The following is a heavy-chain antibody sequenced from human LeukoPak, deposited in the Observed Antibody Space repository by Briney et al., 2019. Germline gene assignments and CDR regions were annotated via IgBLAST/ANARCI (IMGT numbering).Heavy chain of an antibody. D-gene: IGHD6-19*01. V-gene: IGHV4-61*02. Sequence: SETLSLTCTVSGGSISSGSYYWSWIRQPAGKGLEWIGRIYTSGSTNYNPSLKSRVTISVDTSKNQFSLKLSSVTAADTAVYYCAKEQWLVGSFDYWGQGTLVTVSS. J-gene: IGHJ4*02. CDR3: AKEQWLVGSFDY. CDR2: IYTSGST. CDR1: GGSISSGSYY.